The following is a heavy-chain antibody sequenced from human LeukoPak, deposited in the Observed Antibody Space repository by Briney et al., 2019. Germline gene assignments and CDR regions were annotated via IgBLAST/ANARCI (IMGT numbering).Heavy chain of an antibody. J-gene: IGHJ4*02. CDR3: ARAPSSGWYQYYFDY. CDR1: GGTFSSYA. D-gene: IGHD6-19*01. Sequence: ASVKVSCKASGGTFSSYAISWVRQAPGQGLEWMGWISAYNGNTNYAQKLQGRVTMTTDTSTSTAYMELRSLRSDDTAVYYCARAPSSGWYQYYFDYWGQGTLVTVSS. CDR2: ISAYNGNT. V-gene: IGHV1-18*01.